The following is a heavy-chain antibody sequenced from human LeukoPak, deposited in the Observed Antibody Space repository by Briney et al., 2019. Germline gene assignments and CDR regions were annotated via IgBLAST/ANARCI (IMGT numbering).Heavy chain of an antibody. D-gene: IGHD3-10*01. CDR3: ARVYGSGSYYKWLLSYYYYYMDV. CDR2: ISAYNGNT. Sequence: APVKVSCKASGYTFTSYGISWVRQAPGQGLEWMGWISAYNGNTNYAQKLQGRVTMTTDTSTSTAYMELRSLRSDDTAVYYCARVYGSGSYYKWLLSYYYYYMDVWGKGTTVTISS. J-gene: IGHJ6*03. CDR1: GYTFTSYG. V-gene: IGHV1-18*01.